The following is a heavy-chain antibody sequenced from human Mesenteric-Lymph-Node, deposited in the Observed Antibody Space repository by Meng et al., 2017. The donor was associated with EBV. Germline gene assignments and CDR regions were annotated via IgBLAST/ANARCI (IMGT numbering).Heavy chain of an antibody. CDR1: GYTFTTYD. Sequence: QVQLVQFGAEVKKPGASVKVSCKTSGYTFTTYDINWVRQATGQGLEWMGWMNPNSGNTAYVQNFQGRVTMTWNTSIGTAYLELSSLRSEDTAVYYCARGLAAAPRGWFDPWGQGTLVTVSS. D-gene: IGHD6-13*01. CDR3: ARGLAAAPRGWFDP. J-gene: IGHJ5*02. V-gene: IGHV1-8*01. CDR2: MNPNSGNT.